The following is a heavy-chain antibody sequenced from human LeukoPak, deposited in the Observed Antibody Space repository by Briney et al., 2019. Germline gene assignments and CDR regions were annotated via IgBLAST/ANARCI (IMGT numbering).Heavy chain of an antibody. CDR3: ANWNNSPVPFDI. J-gene: IGHJ3*02. D-gene: IGHD4-23*01. CDR1: GFAFSSYG. V-gene: IGHV3-30*18. CDR2: ISFDGSNK. Sequence: GGSLRLSCAASGFAFSSYGMHWVRQAPGKGLEWVALISFDGSNKYYADSVKGRFTISRDNSKNTLYLQMNSLRAEDTAVYYCANWNNSPVPFDIWGQGTMVTVSS.